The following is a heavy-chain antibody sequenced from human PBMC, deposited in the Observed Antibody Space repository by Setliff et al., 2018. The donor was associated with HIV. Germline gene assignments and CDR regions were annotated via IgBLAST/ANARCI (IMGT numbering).Heavy chain of an antibody. J-gene: IGHJ3*02. Sequence: TLSLTCSVSGGSMSRVYWTWIRQPPGKGLEWIGYVSASGTTKYNPSLQSRVTISGDSSKNQFSLRLSSVTAADTAVYYCAKEGSWNDDSGAFNIWGQGTMVT. CDR2: VSASGTT. CDR3: AKEGSWNDDSGAFNI. D-gene: IGHD1-1*01. CDR1: GGSMSRVY. V-gene: IGHV4-4*08.